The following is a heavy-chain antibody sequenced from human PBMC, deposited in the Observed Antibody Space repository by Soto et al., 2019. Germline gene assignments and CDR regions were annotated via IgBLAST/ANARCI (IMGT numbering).Heavy chain of an antibody. V-gene: IGHV5-10-1*01. CDR3: ARLQAAAGDNDLTFDY. J-gene: IGHJ4*02. CDR1: GYSFTSYW. D-gene: IGHD6-13*01. Sequence: EVQLVQSGAEVKKPGDSLRISCKFSGYSFTSYWIGWVRQIPGKGLDWMGRIDPSDSYTNYSPSFQGHVTISADKSISTAYLQWSSLKASDTAMYYCARLQAAAGDNDLTFDYWGQGTLVTVSS. CDR2: IDPSDSYT.